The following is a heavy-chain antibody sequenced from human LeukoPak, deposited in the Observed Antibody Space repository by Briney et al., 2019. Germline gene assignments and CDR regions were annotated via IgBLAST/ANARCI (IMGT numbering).Heavy chain of an antibody. CDR3: ASLGGWFGEMDLYYYGMDV. Sequence: PSETLSLTCTVSGASISSGLYYWGWVRQPPGKGLEWIGSIYHSGSTYYNPSLKSRVTISVDTSKNQFSLKLSSVTAADTAVYYCASLGGWFGEMDLYYYGMDVWGQGTTVTVSS. J-gene: IGHJ6*02. CDR1: GASISSGLYY. V-gene: IGHV4-39*07. CDR2: IYHSGST. D-gene: IGHD3-10*01.